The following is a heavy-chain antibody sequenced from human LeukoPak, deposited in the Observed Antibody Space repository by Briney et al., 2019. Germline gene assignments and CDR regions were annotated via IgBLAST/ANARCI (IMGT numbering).Heavy chain of an antibody. D-gene: IGHD6-19*01. CDR1: GFTVSANY. CDR3: ARAGSSGWYHFDY. CDR2: IYSGGST. J-gene: IGHJ4*02. Sequence: GGSLRLSCAASGFTVSANYMSWVRLAPGKGLEWGSIIYSGGSTYYADSVKGRFTISRDNSKNTLYLHMNSLRAEDTAVYYCARAGSSGWYHFDYWGQGTLVTVSS. V-gene: IGHV3-66*01.